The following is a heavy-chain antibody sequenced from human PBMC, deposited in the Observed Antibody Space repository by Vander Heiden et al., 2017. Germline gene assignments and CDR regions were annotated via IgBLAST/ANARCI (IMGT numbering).Heavy chain of an antibody. Sequence: EVQLVESGGGLVQPGGSLRLSCAASGFTFSSYWMSWVRQAPGKGLEWVANIKQDGSEKYYVDSVKGRFTISRDNAKNSLYLQMNSLRAEDTAVYYCARDDRNVDTAMVTRELDYWGQGTLVTVSS. CDR1: GFTFSSYW. J-gene: IGHJ4*02. V-gene: IGHV3-7*01. CDR2: IKQDGSEK. CDR3: ARDDRNVDTAMVTRELDY. D-gene: IGHD5-18*01.